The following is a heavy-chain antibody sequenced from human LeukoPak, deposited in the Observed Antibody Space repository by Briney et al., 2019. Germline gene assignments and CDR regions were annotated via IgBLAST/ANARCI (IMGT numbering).Heavy chain of an antibody. Sequence: SETLSLTCTVSGGSISSGSYYWSWIRQPPGKGLEWIGYIYYSGSTNYNPSLKSRVTISVDASKNQFSLKLSSVTAADTAVYYCARAQYYYDSSGYYPYYFDYWGQGTLVTVSS. CDR1: GGSISSGSYY. CDR2: IYYSGST. J-gene: IGHJ4*02. CDR3: ARAQYYYDSSGYYPYYFDY. V-gene: IGHV4-61*01. D-gene: IGHD3-22*01.